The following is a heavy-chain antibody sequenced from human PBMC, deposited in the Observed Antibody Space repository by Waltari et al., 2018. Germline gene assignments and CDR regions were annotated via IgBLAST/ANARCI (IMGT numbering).Heavy chain of an antibody. Sequence: QVQLVESGGGVVQPGRSLRLSCAASGFTFSSYDMHWVRQAPGKGLEWVAVISNDGSNNYDADVVKGRFTISRDKSKNTLYLQMNSLRAEDTAVYYCAKDDYGDYGYDYWGQGTLVTVSS. V-gene: IGHV3-30*18. CDR2: ISNDGSNN. J-gene: IGHJ4*02. D-gene: IGHD4-17*01. CDR1: GFTFSSYD. CDR3: AKDDYGDYGYDY.